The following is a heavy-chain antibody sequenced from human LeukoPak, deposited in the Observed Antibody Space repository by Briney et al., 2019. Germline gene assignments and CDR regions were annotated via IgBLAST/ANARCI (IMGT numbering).Heavy chain of an antibody. CDR2: IYTSGST. J-gene: IGHJ4*02. CDR1: GGSISSGSYY. Sequence: PSQTLSLTCTVSGGSISSGSYYWSWIRQPAGKGLEWIGRIYTSGSTNYNPSPKSRVTISVDTSKNQFSLKLSSVTAADTAVYYCARAPYDSSGYEFDYWGQGTLVTVSS. V-gene: IGHV4-61*02. D-gene: IGHD3-22*01. CDR3: ARAPYDSSGYEFDY.